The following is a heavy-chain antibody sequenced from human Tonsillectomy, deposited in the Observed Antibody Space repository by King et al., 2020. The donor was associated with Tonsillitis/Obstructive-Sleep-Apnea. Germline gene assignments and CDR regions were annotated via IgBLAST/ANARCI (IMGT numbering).Heavy chain of an antibody. J-gene: IGHJ4*02. CDR2: ISYDGSNK. CDR3: AKAETSTVAGALGY. V-gene: IGHV3-30*18. Sequence: VQLVESGGGVVQPGRSLRLSCAASGFTFSSYGMHWVRQAPGMGLEWVAVISYDGSNKYYADSVKGRFTISRDNSKNTLYLQMNSLRAEDTAVYYCAKAETSTVAGALGYWGQGTLVTVSS. D-gene: IGHD6-19*01. CDR1: GFTFSSYG.